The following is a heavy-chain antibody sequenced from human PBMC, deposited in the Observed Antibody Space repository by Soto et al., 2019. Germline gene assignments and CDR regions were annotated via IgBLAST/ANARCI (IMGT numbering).Heavy chain of an antibody. V-gene: IGHV3-64D*06. J-gene: IGHJ4*02. Sequence: GGSLRLSCSASGFTFSSYAMHWVRQAPGKGLEYVSVITSNGGSTYYADSVKGRFTISRDNSKNTLNLQMSSLRAEDTAVYYCVKTGYSGYDWDSWGQGILVTVSS. CDR1: GFTFSSYA. CDR2: ITSNGGST. D-gene: IGHD5-12*01. CDR3: VKTGYSGYDWDS.